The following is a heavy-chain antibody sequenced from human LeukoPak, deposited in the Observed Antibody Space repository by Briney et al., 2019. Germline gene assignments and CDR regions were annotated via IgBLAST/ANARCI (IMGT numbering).Heavy chain of an antibody. CDR3: ARDSAYYYDSSGYYSY. CDR1: GFTFSSYS. V-gene: IGHV3-48*02. Sequence: GGSLRLSCAASGFTFSSYSMNRVRQAPGKGLEWVSYISSSSSTIYYADSVKGRFTISRDNAKNSLYLQMNSLRDEDTAVYYCARDSAYYYDSSGYYSYWGQGTLVTVSS. CDR2: ISSSSSTI. J-gene: IGHJ4*02. D-gene: IGHD3-22*01.